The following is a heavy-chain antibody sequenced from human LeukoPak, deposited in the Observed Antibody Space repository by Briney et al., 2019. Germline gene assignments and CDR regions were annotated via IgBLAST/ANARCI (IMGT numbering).Heavy chain of an antibody. CDR2: IYYSGST. J-gene: IGHJ4*02. D-gene: IGHD3-3*01. V-gene: IGHV4-59*12. Sequence: KSSETLSLTCTVSGGSISSYYWSWIRQPPGKGLEWIGYIYYSGSTNYNPSLKSRVTISVDTSKNQFSLKLSSVTAADTAVYYCARDHEWLLSHWGQGTLVTVSS. CDR3: ARDHEWLLSH. CDR1: GGSISSYY.